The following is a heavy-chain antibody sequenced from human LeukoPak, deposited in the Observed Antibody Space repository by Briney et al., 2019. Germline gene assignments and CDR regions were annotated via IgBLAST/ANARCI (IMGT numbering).Heavy chain of an antibody. CDR2: IYYSGST. CDR3: ARGPYYYYYGMDV. J-gene: IGHJ6*02. V-gene: IGHV4-39*01. Sequence: SETLSLTCTVSSGSISSSSYYWGWIRQPPGKGPEWIGSIYYSGSTYYNPSLKSRVTMSVDTSKNQFSLKLSSVTAADTAVYYCARGPYYYYYGMDVWGQGTTVTVSS. CDR1: SGSISSSSYY.